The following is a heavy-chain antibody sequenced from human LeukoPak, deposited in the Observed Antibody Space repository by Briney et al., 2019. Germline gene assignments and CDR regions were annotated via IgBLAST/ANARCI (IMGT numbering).Heavy chain of an antibody. CDR2: IWYDGSNT. V-gene: IGHV3-33*01. J-gene: IGHJ4*02. Sequence: PGKSLRLSCAASGFTFHYYGMHWVRQAPGKGLEWVAVIWYDGSNTYYADSVKGRFTISRDNSKNTLYLQMNSLRAEDTAVYYCAREVITAGYYFDYWGQGALVTVSS. D-gene: IGHD2-2*01. CDR3: AREVITAGYYFDY. CDR1: GFTFHYYG.